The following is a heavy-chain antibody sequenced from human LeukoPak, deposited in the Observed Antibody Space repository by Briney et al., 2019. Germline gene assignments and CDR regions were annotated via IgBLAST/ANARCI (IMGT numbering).Heavy chain of an antibody. J-gene: IGHJ5*02. CDR3: ARGTGYGGNSDWFDP. V-gene: IGHV1-69*04. D-gene: IGHD4-23*01. Sequence: ASVKVSCKASGGTFSSYAISWVRQAPGQGLEWMGRIIPILGIANYAQKFQGRVTVTADKSTGTAYMELSSLRSEDTAVYYCARGTGYGGNSDWFDPWGQGTLVTV. CDR1: GGTFSSYA. CDR2: IIPILGIA.